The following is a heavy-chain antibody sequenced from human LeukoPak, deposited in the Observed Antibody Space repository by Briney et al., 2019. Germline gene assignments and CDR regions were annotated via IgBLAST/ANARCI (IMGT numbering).Heavy chain of an antibody. CDR3: TAWTDLYDY. CDR1: GFSFSNAW. Sequence: SGGSLRLSCAASGFSFSNAWMSWVRQAPGKGLEWVGRIRSKADGCTPDYAAPVKGRFIISRDDSKDTLYLQMNSLRVEDTAVYYCTAWTDLYDYWGQGTLVAVSS. J-gene: IGHJ4*02. D-gene: IGHD3/OR15-3a*01. CDR2: IRSKADGCTP. V-gene: IGHV3-15*01.